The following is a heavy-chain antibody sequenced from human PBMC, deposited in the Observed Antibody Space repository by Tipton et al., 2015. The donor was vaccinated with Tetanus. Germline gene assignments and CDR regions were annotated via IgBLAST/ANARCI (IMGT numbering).Heavy chain of an antibody. J-gene: IGHJ4*02. V-gene: IGHV3-11*06. CDR3: ARGPRLLLYYFDS. D-gene: IGHD5-12*01. Sequence: SLRLSCAASGFIFSDYYMSWVRQAPGKGLEWVSSLGTTSGYIFYADSVKGRFTISRDDAKNSLFLQMNSLRAEDTAVYYCARGPRLLLYYFDSWGQGTLVTVSS. CDR2: LGTTSGYI. CDR1: GFIFSDYY.